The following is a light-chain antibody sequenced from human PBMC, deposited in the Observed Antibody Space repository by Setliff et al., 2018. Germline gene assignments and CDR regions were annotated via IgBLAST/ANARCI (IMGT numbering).Light chain of an antibody. J-gene: IGLJ1*01. V-gene: IGLV2-14*01. CDR1: SSDVGGYDY. Sequence: PAAVSRSPGQSITISCTGTSSDVGGYDYVSWYQQHPGKAPKLIIYDVTKRPSGVSSRFSGSKSGNTASLTISGLQAEDEADYFCSSYKNTNKNVFGTGTKVTVL. CDR3: SSYKNTNKNV. CDR2: DVT.